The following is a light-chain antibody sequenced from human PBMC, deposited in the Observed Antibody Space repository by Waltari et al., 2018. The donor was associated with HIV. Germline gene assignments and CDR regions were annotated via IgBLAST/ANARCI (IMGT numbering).Light chain of an antibody. Sequence: SSELTQDPAVSVALGQTGRITCQGDSLRSYNASWYKQKPGQAPVLFIYGKNNRPSGIPDRFSGSSSGNTASLTITGAQAEDEADYYCNSRDSSGNHLVVFGGGTKLTVL. J-gene: IGLJ2*01. CDR2: GKN. CDR1: SLRSYN. CDR3: NSRDSSGNHLVV. V-gene: IGLV3-19*01.